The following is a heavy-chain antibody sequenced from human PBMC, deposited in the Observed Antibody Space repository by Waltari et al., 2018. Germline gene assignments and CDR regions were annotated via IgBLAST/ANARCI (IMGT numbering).Heavy chain of an antibody. D-gene: IGHD6-19*01. Sequence: QVQLQESGPGLVKPSETLSLTCAVSGYSISSGYYWGWIRQPPGKGLEWIGSIYHSGSTYYNPSLKSRVTISVDTSKNQFSLKLSSVTAADTAVYYCARVRSESRYSSGWAIFDYWGQGTLVTVSS. J-gene: IGHJ4*02. V-gene: IGHV4-38-2*01. CDR2: IYHSGST. CDR3: ARVRSESRYSSGWAIFDY. CDR1: GYSISSGYY.